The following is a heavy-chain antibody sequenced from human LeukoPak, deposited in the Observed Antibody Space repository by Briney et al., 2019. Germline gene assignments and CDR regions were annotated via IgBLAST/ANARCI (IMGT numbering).Heavy chain of an antibody. V-gene: IGHV4-61*02. CDR3: ARERRWSSSSGVTWFDP. CDR1: GGSISSGSYY. Sequence: SETLSLTCTVSGGSISSGSYYWSWIRQPAGKGLEWIGRIYTSGSTNYNPSLKSRVTISVDTSKNQFSLKLSSVTAAYTARYYCARERRWSSSSGVTWFDPWGRGTLATVSS. J-gene: IGHJ5*02. D-gene: IGHD6-13*01. CDR2: IYTSGST.